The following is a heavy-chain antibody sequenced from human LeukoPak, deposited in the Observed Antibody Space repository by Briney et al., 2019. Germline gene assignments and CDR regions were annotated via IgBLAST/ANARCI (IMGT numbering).Heavy chain of an antibody. CDR2: INAGNGNT. CDR1: GYTFTSYA. D-gene: IGHD2-15*01. J-gene: IGHJ4*01. Sequence: ASVKVSCKASGYTFTSYAMHWVRQAPGQRLEWMGWINAGNGNTKYSQKFQGRVTITRDTSASTAYMELSSLRSEDTAVYYCARERPGSYEYYFAYWGQGSLVTASS. CDR3: ARERPGSYEYYFAY. V-gene: IGHV1-3*01.